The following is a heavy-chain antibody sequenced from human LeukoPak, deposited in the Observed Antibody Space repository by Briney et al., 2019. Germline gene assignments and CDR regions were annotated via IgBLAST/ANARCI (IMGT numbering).Heavy chain of an antibody. CDR1: GYTFTSYD. V-gene: IGHV1-8*01. J-gene: IGHJ4*02. CDR2: MNPNSGNT. D-gene: IGHD3-16*01. CDR3: AYAARLRFGYYFDY. Sequence: GASVKVSCKASGYTFTSYDINWVRQATGQGLEWMGWMNPNSGNTSYAKKFQGRVTMTRNTSISTAYMELSSLRSEDTAVYYCAYAARLRFGYYFDYWGQGTLVTVSS.